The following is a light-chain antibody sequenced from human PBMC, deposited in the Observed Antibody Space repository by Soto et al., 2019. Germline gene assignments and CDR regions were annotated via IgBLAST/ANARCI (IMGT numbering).Light chain of an antibody. CDR2: EDS. J-gene: IGLJ1*01. Sequence: SYELTQPPSVSVSPGQTASITCSGDKLGDKYACWYRQKPGQSPVLVIYEDSKRPSGIPERFSGSNSGNTATLTISGTQAMDEADYYCQAWDSSILYVFGTGTKLTVL. CDR3: QAWDSSILYV. V-gene: IGLV3-1*01. CDR1: KLGDKY.